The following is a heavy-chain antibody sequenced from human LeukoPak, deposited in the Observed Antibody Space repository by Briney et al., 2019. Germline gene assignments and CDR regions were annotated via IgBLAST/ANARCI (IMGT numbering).Heavy chain of an antibody. V-gene: IGHV4-30-2*01. CDR3: ARGGRGYYDYVWGSYRADLYYFDY. D-gene: IGHD3-16*02. J-gene: IGHJ4*02. Sequence: SETLSLTCAVSGGSISSGGYSWSWIRQPPGKGLEWIGYIYHSGSTYYNPSLKSRVTISVDRSKNQFSLKLSSVTAADTAAYYCARGGRGYYDYVWGSYRADLYYFDYWGQGTLVTVSS. CDR2: IYHSGST. CDR1: GGSISSGGYS.